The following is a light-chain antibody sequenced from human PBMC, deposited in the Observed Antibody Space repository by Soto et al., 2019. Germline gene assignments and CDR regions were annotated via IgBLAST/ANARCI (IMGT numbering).Light chain of an antibody. CDR2: GTS. J-gene: IGKJ1*01. CDR3: QDSSTSPWP. Sequence: TQSPGTLSLSPRERTTLSCRSVQSVTSIYLAWYQQKPGQAPRLLIYGTSFRASGIPDRFRGSGSGTDFTLTISSLEPEDSAVYYCQDSSTSPWPFGQGTKVDIK. V-gene: IGKV3-20*01. CDR1: QSVTSIY.